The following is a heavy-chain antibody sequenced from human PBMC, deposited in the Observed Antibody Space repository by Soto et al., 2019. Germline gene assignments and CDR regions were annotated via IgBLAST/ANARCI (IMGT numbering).Heavy chain of an antibody. J-gene: IGHJ5*02. CDR3: VRHGNSRRSWYWVDP. D-gene: IGHD6-13*01. CDR2: IYYSGSI. Sequence: SETLSLTCTVSNGSITSSDYYWGWIRQPPGKGLEWIATIYYSGSIYYNPSLKARISISVDTSNNQFSLKLRSVTAADTAVYYCVRHGNSRRSWYWVDPWGQGTLVTVSS. V-gene: IGHV4-39*01. CDR1: NGSITSSDYY.